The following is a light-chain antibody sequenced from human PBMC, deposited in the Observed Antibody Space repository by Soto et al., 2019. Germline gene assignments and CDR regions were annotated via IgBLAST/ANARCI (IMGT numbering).Light chain of an antibody. CDR2: GAS. Sequence: IVMTQSPATLSVSPGERATLSCRASQSFGNNLAWYQEKPGQAPRLLIYGASTRATGIPARFSGSGSGTEFTLTISSLRSEDFAIYSCQQYNNWPFTFGPGTKVDIK. CDR3: QQYNNWPFT. V-gene: IGKV3D-15*01. J-gene: IGKJ3*01. CDR1: QSFGNN.